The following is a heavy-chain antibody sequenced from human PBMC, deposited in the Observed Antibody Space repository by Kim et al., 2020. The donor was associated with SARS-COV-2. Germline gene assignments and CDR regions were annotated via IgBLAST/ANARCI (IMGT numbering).Heavy chain of an antibody. CDR2: T. J-gene: IGHJ2*01. V-gene: IGHV1-3*01. CDR3: ARQPQNWYFDL. Sequence: TKYSKKFQGRVTITRDTSASTAYMELSSLRSEDTAVDYCARQPQNWYFDLWGRGTLVTVSS.